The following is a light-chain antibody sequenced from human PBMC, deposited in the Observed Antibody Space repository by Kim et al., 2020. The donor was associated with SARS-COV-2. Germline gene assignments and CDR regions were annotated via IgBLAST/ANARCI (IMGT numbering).Light chain of an antibody. CDR2: AAS. J-gene: IGKJ4*01. Sequence: SSTVGYRVTITCRASQDISNSLAWLQQRPGKFPRRLIYAASSLQSGVPSMFSGSGSWTEFTLTISSLQPEDFTTYYCLQHSNFPLTFGGGTKVEI. V-gene: IGKV1-17*03. CDR1: QDISNS. CDR3: LQHSNFPLT.